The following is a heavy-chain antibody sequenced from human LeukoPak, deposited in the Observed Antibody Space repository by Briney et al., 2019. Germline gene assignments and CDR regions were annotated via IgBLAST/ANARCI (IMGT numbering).Heavy chain of an antibody. Sequence: ASVKVSCKASGGTFSSYAISWVRQAPGQGLEWMGIINPSGGSTSYAQKFQGRVTMTRDTSTSTVYMELSSLRSEGTAVYYCARDRQLWTQYDYWGQGTLVTVSS. D-gene: IGHD5-18*01. CDR2: INPSGGST. CDR1: GGTFSSYA. J-gene: IGHJ4*02. CDR3: ARDRQLWTQYDY. V-gene: IGHV1-46*01.